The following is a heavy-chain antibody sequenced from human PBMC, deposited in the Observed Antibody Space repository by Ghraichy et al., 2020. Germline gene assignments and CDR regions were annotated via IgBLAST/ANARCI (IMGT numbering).Heavy chain of an antibody. CDR3: AQQDYDILTGYSAGFDY. V-gene: IGHV3-30*18. CDR1: GFIFSNYG. J-gene: IGHJ4*02. D-gene: IGHD3-9*01. CDR2: ISYDGSNK. Sequence: GGSLRLSCAASGFIFSNYGMHWVRQAPGKGLEWVAVISYDGSNKYYADSVKGRFTISRDNSKNTLYLQMNSLRAEDTAVYYCAQQDYDILTGYSAGFDYWGQGTLVTVSS.